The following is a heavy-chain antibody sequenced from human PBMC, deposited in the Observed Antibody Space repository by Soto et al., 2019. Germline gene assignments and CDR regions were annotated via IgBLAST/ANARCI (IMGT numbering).Heavy chain of an antibody. CDR3: ARAMGVSNYYYYGIDV. J-gene: IGHJ6*02. D-gene: IGHD3-16*01. CDR1: GFTVSTNY. V-gene: IGHV3-53*01. CDR2: IYRGGKI. Sequence: EVQLVESGGGLIQPGGSLRLSCAASGFTVSTNYMTWVRQAPEKGLEWVSVIYRGGKIYYADSVKGRFTISRDNSKNTFYLQMNNLRAEDTATYYCARAMGVSNYYYYGIDVWGQGTTVTVS.